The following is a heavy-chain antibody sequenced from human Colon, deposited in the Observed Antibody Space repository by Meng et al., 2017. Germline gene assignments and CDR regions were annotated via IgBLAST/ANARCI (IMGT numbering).Heavy chain of an antibody. J-gene: IGHJ1*01. D-gene: IGHD1-26*01. CDR1: GGSISSTNW. CDR3: AREDGSIGFTPAGQ. Sequence: QVHLQGSGPGLVKPSGPLSLTCAVSGGSISSTNWWSWIRQPPGKGLEWIGEISQSGSSNYNPSLKSRVTMSLDKFKNHFFLNLSSVSAADTAVYYCAREDGSIGFTPAGQWGQGTLVTVSS. CDR2: ISQSGSS. V-gene: IGHV4-4*02.